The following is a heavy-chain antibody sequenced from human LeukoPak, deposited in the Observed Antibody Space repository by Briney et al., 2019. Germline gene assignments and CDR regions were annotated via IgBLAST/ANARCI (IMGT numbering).Heavy chain of an antibody. D-gene: IGHD6-19*01. V-gene: IGHV3-23*01. Sequence: RAGGSLRLSCAASGFTFSSYAMSWVRQAPGRGLEWVSAISGSGGSTYYADSVRGRFTISRDNSKNTLYLQMNSLRAEDTAVYYCAKGHNNRPIAVAGTNFDYWGQGTLVTVSS. CDR2: ISGSGGST. CDR1: GFTFSSYA. CDR3: AKGHNNRPIAVAGTNFDY. J-gene: IGHJ4*02.